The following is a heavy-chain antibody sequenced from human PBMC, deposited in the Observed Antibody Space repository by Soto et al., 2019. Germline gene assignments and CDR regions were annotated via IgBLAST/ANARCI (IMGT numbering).Heavy chain of an antibody. CDR1: GFTFTSSA. J-gene: IGHJ6*02. CDR2: IVVGSGNT. CDR3: AAGESAPTLYDILTGYRPLYYYYGMDV. Sequence: ASVKVSCKASGFTFTSSAVQWVRQALGQRLEWIGWIVVGSGNTNYAQKFQERVTITRDMSTSTAYMELSSLRSEDTAVYYCAAGESAPTLYDILTGYRPLYYYYGMDVWGQGTTVTVSS. V-gene: IGHV1-58*01. D-gene: IGHD3-9*01.